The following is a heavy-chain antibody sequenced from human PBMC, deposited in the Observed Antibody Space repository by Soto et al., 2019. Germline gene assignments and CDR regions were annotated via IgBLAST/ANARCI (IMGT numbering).Heavy chain of an antibody. D-gene: IGHD1-26*01. CDR2: IYYSGST. CDR3: ANSGSYSNYYYGMDV. Sequence: SETLSHTCTVSGGSISSSSYYWGWIRQPPGKGLEWIGSIYYSGSTYYNPSLKSRVTISVDTSKNQFSLKLSSLTAADTAVYYCANSGSYSNYYYGMDVWGQGTTVT. CDR1: GGSISSSSYY. V-gene: IGHV4-39*01. J-gene: IGHJ6*02.